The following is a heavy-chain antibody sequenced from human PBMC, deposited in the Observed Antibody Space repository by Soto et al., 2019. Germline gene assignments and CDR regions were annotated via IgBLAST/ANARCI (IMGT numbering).Heavy chain of an antibody. CDR2: IHYSGST. Sequence: QVQLQESGPGLVKPSQTLSLTCTVSGGSISSGGYYWSWIRQHPGKGLEWIGYIHYSGSTYYNPYLKSRVTIPVDTSKNQFSLKLSSVTAADTAVYYCARDRYGDFLDYWGQGTLVTVSS. V-gene: IGHV4-31*03. J-gene: IGHJ4*02. D-gene: IGHD4-17*01. CDR1: GGSISSGGYY. CDR3: ARDRYGDFLDY.